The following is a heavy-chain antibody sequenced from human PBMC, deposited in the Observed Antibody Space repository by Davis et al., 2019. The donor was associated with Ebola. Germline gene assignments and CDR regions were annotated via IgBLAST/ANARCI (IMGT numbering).Heavy chain of an antibody. D-gene: IGHD5-18*01. CDR2: IKQDGSEK. J-gene: IGHJ4*02. CDR3: AKDERGYSYGYLGY. V-gene: IGHV3-7*01. CDR1: GFTFSSYW. Sequence: GESLKISCAASGFTFSSYWMSWVRQAPGKGLEWVANIKQDGSEKYYVDSVKGRFTISRDNSKNTLYLQMNSLRAEDTAVYYCAKDERGYSYGYLGYWGQGTLVTVSS.